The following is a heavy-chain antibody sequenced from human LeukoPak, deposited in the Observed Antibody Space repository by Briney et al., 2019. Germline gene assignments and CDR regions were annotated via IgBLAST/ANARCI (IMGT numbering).Heavy chain of an antibody. Sequence: KASETLSLTCTVSGGSIRSYYWTWIRQPAGKGLEWIGHIYSSGSTNYNPSLKSRVTVSVDTSNNQFSLKLSSVTAADTAVYYCARQYSSSSLAFDMWGQGTIVTVSS. CDR3: ARQYSSSSLAFDM. CDR1: GGSIRSYY. D-gene: IGHD6-6*01. V-gene: IGHV4-4*07. J-gene: IGHJ3*02. CDR2: IYSSGST.